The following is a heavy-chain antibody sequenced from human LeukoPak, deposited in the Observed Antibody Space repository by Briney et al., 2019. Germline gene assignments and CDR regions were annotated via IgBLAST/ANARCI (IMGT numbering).Heavy chain of an antibody. Sequence: SGTLSLTCAVSGGSISSSNWWSWVRQPPGKGLEWIGEIYHSGSTNYNPSLKSRVTISVDKSKNQFSLKLSSVTAADTAVYYCARVYYDSSGFTFDIWGQGTMVTVSS. V-gene: IGHV4-4*02. CDR1: GGSISSSNW. CDR3: ARVYYDSSGFTFDI. D-gene: IGHD3-22*01. J-gene: IGHJ3*02. CDR2: IYHSGST.